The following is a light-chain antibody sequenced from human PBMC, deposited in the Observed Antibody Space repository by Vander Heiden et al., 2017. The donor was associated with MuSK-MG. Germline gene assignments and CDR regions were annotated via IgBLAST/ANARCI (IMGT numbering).Light chain of an antibody. Sequence: TTLTQSPAFLSATPRDKVNISCKASQDIEDDMNWYQHKPGEAAIFVIQEATTLVPGFPPRISGSGYGTDFTLIINNIDSEDGAYYFCLQHENFPACSFGQGTKLEIK. J-gene: IGKJ2*04. CDR1: QDIEDD. CDR2: EAT. V-gene: IGKV5-2*01. CDR3: LQHENFPACS.